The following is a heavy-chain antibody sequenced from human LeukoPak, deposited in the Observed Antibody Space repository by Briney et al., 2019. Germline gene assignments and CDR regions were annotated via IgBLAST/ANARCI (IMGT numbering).Heavy chain of an antibody. CDR3: VRDDWGPGDN. CDR1: GFTFSRHW. Sequence: GGSQRLPCAASGFTFSRHWMSWVRQAAGKGLEWVANIKVDGSVKYYVDSVKGRFTISRDNANNLLYLQMNSLRGEDTAVYYCVRDDWGPGDNWGQGTLVTVSS. J-gene: IGHJ4*02. V-gene: IGHV3-7*01. CDR2: IKVDGSVK. D-gene: IGHD2-21*01.